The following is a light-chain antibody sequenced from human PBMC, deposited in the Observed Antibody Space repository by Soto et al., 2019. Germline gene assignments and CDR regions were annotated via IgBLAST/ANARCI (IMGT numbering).Light chain of an antibody. CDR3: QSYDSSLSGSV. J-gene: IGLJ2*01. CDR2: GNS. Sequence: QSVLTKPPSVSGAPGQRVTISCTGSSSNIGAGYDVHWYQHLPGTAPKLLIYGNSNRPSGVPDRFSGSQSGTSASLAITGLQAEDEAEYYCQSYDSSLSGSVFGGGTKLTVL. CDR1: SSNIGAGYD. V-gene: IGLV1-40*01.